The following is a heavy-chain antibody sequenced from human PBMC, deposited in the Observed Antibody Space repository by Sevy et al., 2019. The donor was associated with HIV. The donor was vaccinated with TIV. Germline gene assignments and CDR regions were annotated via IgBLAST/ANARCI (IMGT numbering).Heavy chain of an antibody. CDR1: GFTFSSYS. V-gene: IGHV3-48*02. CDR3: ARESGDITTNDAFDI. D-gene: IGHD3-22*01. Sequence: GGSLRLSCAASGFTFSSYSMNWVRQAPGKGLEWVSYISSSSNTIYYADSLKGRFTISRDNAKNSLYLQMNSLRDEETAVYYCARESGDITTNDAFDIWGQGIMVTVSS. J-gene: IGHJ3*02. CDR2: ISSSSNTI.